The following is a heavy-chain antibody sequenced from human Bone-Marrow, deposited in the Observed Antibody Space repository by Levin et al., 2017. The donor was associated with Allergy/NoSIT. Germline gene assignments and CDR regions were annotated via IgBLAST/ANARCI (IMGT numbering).Heavy chain of an antibody. V-gene: IGHV1-24*01. D-gene: IGHD4-17*01. CDR2: YDPEDGET. CDR3: ATKNDYGDYGGGWYFDL. CDR1: GHTLIELA. J-gene: IGHJ2*01. Sequence: ASVKVSCKVSGHTLIELAMHWVRQAPGKGLEWMGGYDPEDGETNYAQKFRGRVTMTEDTSTDTAYMELSSLRSDDTAVYYCATKNDYGDYGGGWYFDLWGRGTLVTVSS.